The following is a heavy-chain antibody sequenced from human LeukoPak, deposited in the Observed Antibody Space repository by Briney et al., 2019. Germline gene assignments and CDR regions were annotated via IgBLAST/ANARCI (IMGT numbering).Heavy chain of an antibody. CDR3: AKGLGVGATASWFDP. CDR2: ISGSGTIT. J-gene: IGHJ5*02. V-gene: IGHV3-23*01. Sequence: QPGGSLRLSCAASGFTFSSYAMSWGRQAPGKGLEWVSAISGSGTITYYADSVKGRFTLSRDNYHNTLYLQMNSLRAEDTAIYYCAKGLGVGATASWFDPWGQGTLVTVSS. CDR1: GFTFSSYA. D-gene: IGHD1-26*01.